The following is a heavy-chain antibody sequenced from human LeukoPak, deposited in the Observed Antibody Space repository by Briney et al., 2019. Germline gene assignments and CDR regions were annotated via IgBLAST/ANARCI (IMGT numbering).Heavy chain of an antibody. V-gene: IGHV1-8*01. Sequence: ASVKVSCKASGYTFTSYDINWVRQATGQGLERMGWMNPNSGNTGYAQKFQGRVTVTRNTSISTAYMELSSLRSEDTAVYYCASAIWFGTSDAFDIWGQGTMVTVSS. J-gene: IGHJ3*02. CDR1: GYTFTSYD. D-gene: IGHD3-10*01. CDR3: ASAIWFGTSDAFDI. CDR2: MNPNSGNT.